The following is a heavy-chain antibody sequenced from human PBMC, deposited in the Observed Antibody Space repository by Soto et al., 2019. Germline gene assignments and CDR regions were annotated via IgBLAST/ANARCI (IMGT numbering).Heavy chain of an antibody. V-gene: IGHV3-11*06. D-gene: IGHD6-13*01. J-gene: IGHJ4*02. CDR3: ARRGIAAATLDY. Sequence: VGSLRLSCAASGFTFSDYYMSWIRQAPGKGLEWVSYISSSSSYTNYADSVKGRFTISRDNAKNSLYLQMNSLRAEDTAVYYCARRGIAAATLDYWGQGTLVTVSS. CDR1: GFTFSDYY. CDR2: ISSSSSYT.